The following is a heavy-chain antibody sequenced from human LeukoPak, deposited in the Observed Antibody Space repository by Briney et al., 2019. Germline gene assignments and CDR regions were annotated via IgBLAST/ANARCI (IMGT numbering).Heavy chain of an antibody. CDR3: TTRKYDSSYFGDY. J-gene: IGHJ4*02. CDR1: GFTFSSYS. D-gene: IGHD3-22*01. V-gene: IGHV3-15*01. Sequence: GGSLRLSCAASGFTFSSYSMNWVRQAPGKGLEWVGLIKSKADGETTHYAAPVKGRFTILRDDSKNTMYLQMNSLKTEDTAVYYCTTRKYDSSYFGDYWGQGTLVTVSS. CDR2: IKSKADGETT.